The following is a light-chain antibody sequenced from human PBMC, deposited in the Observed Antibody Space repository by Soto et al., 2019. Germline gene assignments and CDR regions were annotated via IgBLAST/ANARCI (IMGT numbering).Light chain of an antibody. CDR1: SSDVGGSEF. CDR2: DVT. J-gene: IGLJ3*02. Sequence: QSALTQPRSVSGSPGQSVTISCNGSSSDVGGSEFVSWYQQHPVKAPKLVIYDVTKRPSGVPDRFSGSKSGNTASLTISGLQAEDEADYYCCSYAGNSLWVFGGGTKLTV. V-gene: IGLV2-11*01. CDR3: CSYAGNSLWV.